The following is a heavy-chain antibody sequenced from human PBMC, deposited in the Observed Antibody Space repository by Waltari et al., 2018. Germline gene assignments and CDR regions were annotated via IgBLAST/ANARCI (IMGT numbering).Heavy chain of an antibody. D-gene: IGHD3-16*01. J-gene: IGHJ4*02. Sequence: QLQLQQWGAGLLKPSETLSLTCAVYGGSFSGYYGGGIRQTPGKGLEGIGESNHSGSTNDNPSLKSRVTISVDTSKNQCSLKLSSVTAADTAVYYCARGSGGVLVYWGQGTLVTVSS. CDR2: SNHSGST. CDR1: GGSFSGYY. V-gene: IGHV4-34*01. CDR3: ARGSGGVLVY.